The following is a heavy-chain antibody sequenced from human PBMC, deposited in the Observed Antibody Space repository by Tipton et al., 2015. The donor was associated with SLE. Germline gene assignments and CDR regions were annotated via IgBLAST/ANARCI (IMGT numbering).Heavy chain of an antibody. CDR3: ASSGDAARGGYFDY. CDR1: GGSISSYY. Sequence: TLSLTCTVSGGSISSYYWSWIRQPPGKGLEWIGYIYYSGSTNYNPSLKSRVTISVDTSKNQFSLKLSSVTAADTAVYYCASSGDAARGGYFDYRGQGTLVPVSS. CDR2: IYYSGST. V-gene: IGHV4-59*01. J-gene: IGHJ4*02. D-gene: IGHD3-16*01.